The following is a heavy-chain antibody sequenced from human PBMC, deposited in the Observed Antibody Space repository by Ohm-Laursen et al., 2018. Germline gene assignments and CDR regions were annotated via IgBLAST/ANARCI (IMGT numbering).Heavy chain of an antibody. CDR2: ISYDGSNK. V-gene: IGHV3-30*18. Sequence: RSLRLSCAASGFTFSSYGMHWVRQAPGKGLEWVAVISYDGSNKYYADSVKGRFTISRDNSKNTLYLQMNSLRAEDTAVYYCAKDFGIGRLAAAVSNWGQGTPVTVSS. CDR1: GFTFSSYG. D-gene: IGHD6-13*01. CDR3: AKDFGIGRLAAAVSN. J-gene: IGHJ4*02.